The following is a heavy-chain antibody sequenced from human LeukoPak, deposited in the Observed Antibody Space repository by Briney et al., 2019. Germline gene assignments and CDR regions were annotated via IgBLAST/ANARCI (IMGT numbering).Heavy chain of an antibody. D-gene: IGHD2-15*01. J-gene: IGHJ4*02. CDR2: INHSGST. V-gene: IGHV4-34*01. CDR3: ASLYCSGGSCNDY. CDR1: GGSFSGYY. Sequence: HSQTLSLTCAVYGGSFSGYYWSWIRQPPGKGLEWIGEINHSGSTNYNPSLKSRVTISVDTSKNQFSLKLSSVTAADTAVYYCASLYCSGGSCNDYWGQGTLVTVSS.